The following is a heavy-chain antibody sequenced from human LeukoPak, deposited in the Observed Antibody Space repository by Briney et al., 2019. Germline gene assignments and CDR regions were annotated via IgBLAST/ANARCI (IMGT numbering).Heavy chain of an antibody. D-gene: IGHD2-8*02. CDR1: GGSISDYF. V-gene: IGHV4-59*08. CDR3: ARKGLTGGLDY. CDR2: KYYSGTT. J-gene: IGHJ4*02. Sequence: SETLSLTCTVSGGSISDYFWGWIRQPPGGGLEFIGYKYYSGTTNYNPSLKSRVTVSVDTSKSQFSLKLSSVTAADTAVYYCARKGLTGGLDYWGQGTLVTVSS.